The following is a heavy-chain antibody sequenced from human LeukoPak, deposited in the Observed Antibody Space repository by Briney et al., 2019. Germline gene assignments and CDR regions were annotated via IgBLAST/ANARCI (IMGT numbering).Heavy chain of an antibody. Sequence: PGGSLRLSCAASGFILSDFTMNWVRQAPGKGLEWVSTISNTGVTHYADSVKGRFTISRDSAENSQYLQIYSLRDEDTAVYYCARYYFGSGNYRTFDRWGQGTLVIVSS. V-gene: IGHV3-69-1*01. CDR2: ISNTGVT. CDR1: GFILSDFT. CDR3: ARYYFGSGNYRTFDR. D-gene: IGHD3-10*01. J-gene: IGHJ4*02.